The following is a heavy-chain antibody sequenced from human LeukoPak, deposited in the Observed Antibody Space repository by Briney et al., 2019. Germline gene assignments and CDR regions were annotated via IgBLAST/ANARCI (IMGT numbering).Heavy chain of an antibody. V-gene: IGHV4-59*01. CDR1: GGSISSYY. J-gene: IGHJ4*02. CDR2: IYYSGST. D-gene: IGHD2-2*01. Sequence: SETLSLTCTASGGSISSYYWSWIRQPPGKGLEWIGYIYYSGSTNYNPSLKSRVTISVDTSKNQFSLKLSSVTAADTAVYYCARGIVVVPAAIHFDYWGQGTLVTVSS. CDR3: ARGIVVVPAAIHFDY.